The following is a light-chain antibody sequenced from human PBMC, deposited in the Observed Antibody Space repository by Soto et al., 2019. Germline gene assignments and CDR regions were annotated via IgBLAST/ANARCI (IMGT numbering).Light chain of an antibody. CDR3: QQYYCTPIT. J-gene: IGKJ5*01. CDR2: WAS. V-gene: IGKV4-1*01. Sequence: DIVMTQSPDSLAVSLGERATINCKSSQSVLYSSNNKNYLAWYQQKPGQPPKLLIYWASTRESGVPDRFSGSGSGTVFTLTISSLQAEDVAVYYCQQYYCTPITFGQGTRLEIK. CDR1: QSVLYSSNNKNY.